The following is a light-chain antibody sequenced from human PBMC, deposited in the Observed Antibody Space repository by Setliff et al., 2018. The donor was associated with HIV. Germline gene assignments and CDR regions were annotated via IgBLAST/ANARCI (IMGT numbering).Light chain of an antibody. V-gene: IGLV2-14*03. CDR3: SSYTSSSTLYV. CDR1: SSDVGGYNY. Sequence: ALAQPASVSGSPGQSITVSCTGTSSDVGGYNYVSWYQQHPGKAPKLMIYDVNNRPSGVSNRFSGSKSGNTASLTISGLQAEDEADYYCSSYTSSSTLYVFGTGTKAPS. J-gene: IGLJ1*01. CDR2: DVN.